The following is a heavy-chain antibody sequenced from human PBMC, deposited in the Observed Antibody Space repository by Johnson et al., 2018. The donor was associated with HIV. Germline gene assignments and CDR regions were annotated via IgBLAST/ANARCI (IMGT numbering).Heavy chain of an antibody. CDR3: AREGVGVNAFDI. CDR1: GFTFSSYD. Sequence: VESGGGLVQPGGSLRLSCAASGFTFSSYDMHWVRQATGKGLEWVSAISGSGGSTYYADSVKGRFTISRDNSKNTLYLQMNSLRAEDMAVYYCAREGVGVNAFDIWGQGTMVTVSS. J-gene: IGHJ3*02. CDR2: ISGSGGST. V-gene: IGHV3-23*04. D-gene: IGHD1-26*01.